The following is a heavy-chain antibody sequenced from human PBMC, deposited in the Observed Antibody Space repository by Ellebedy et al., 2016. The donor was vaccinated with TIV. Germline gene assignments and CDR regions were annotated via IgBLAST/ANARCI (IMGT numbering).Heavy chain of an antibody. V-gene: IGHV2-5*02. CDR3: AHRYCSGGTCYSDAFDI. CDR1: GFSLSTSGVG. Sequence: SGPTLVKPTQTLTLTCTFSGFSLSTSGVGVGWIRQPPRKALEWLALIYWDDDKRYSPSLKSRLTITKDTSKNQVVLTITNMDPVDTATYYCAHRYCSGGTCYSDAFDIWGQGTMVTVSS. D-gene: IGHD2-15*01. CDR2: IYWDDDK. J-gene: IGHJ3*02.